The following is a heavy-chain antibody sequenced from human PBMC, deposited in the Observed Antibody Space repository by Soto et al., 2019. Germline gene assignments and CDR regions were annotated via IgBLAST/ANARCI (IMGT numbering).Heavy chain of an antibody. V-gene: IGHV3-9*01. D-gene: IGHD4-17*01. J-gene: IGHJ4*02. CDR3: AKDYGDSGPFDY. CDR2: ISWNSGSI. Sequence: EVQLVESGGGLVQPGRSLRLSCAASGFTFDDYAMHWVRQAPGKGLEWVSGISWNSGSIGYADSVKGRFTISRDNAKNSLYPQMTSLRAEDTALYYGAKDYGDSGPFDYWGQGTLATVSS. CDR1: GFTFDDYA.